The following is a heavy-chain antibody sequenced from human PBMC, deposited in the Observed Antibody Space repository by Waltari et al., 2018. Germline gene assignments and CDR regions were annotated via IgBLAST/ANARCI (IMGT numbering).Heavy chain of an antibody. V-gene: IGHV3-9*01. Sequence: EVQLVESGGGLVQPGRSLRLSCAASGFTFANYAMHWVRQAPGKGLECVSGISWNSGSIAFADSVKGRFTISRDNAKNSLYLQMNSLRAEDTALYYCAIRGAAYACDMWGQGTMVTVSS. CDR3: AIRGAAYACDM. CDR1: GFTFANYA. CDR2: ISWNSGSI. J-gene: IGHJ3*02. D-gene: IGHD1-26*01.